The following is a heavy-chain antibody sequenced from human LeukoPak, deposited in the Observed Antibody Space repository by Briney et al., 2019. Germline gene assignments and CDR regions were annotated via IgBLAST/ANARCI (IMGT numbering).Heavy chain of an antibody. J-gene: IGHJ5*01. Sequence: PSETLSLTCTVSGVSIRNYYWSWIRQPPGKGLEWIGYVYYSGSTNYNPSLKSRVSISLDTSKNQVSLNLTSVTAADTAVYYCARDHFGSWYGSWGQRILVTVSS. CDR3: ARDHFGSWYGS. CDR1: GVSIRNYY. CDR2: VYYSGST. D-gene: IGHD2-15*01. V-gene: IGHV4-59*01.